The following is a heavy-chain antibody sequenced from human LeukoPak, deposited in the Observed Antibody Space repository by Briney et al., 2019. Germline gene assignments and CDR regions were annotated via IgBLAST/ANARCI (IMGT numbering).Heavy chain of an antibody. V-gene: IGHV3-23*01. Sequence: GGSLRLSCAASGFTFSTHGMSWVRQATGKGLEWVSAISGSGGSTYYADSVKGRFTISRDNSKNTLYLQMNSLRAEDTAVYYCAKAPTVTTYNSYMDVWGKGTTVTISS. D-gene: IGHD4-17*01. CDR2: ISGSGGST. J-gene: IGHJ6*03. CDR3: AKAPTVTTYNSYMDV. CDR1: GFTFSTHG.